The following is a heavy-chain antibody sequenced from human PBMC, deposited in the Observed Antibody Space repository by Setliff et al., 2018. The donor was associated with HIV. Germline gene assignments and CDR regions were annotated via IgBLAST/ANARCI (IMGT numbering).Heavy chain of an antibody. Sequence: SVKVSCKASGGTFSSYVISWVRQAPGQGPEWMGGTIPMSDIPNYAQNFQGRVTITADHSTTTTYMELSSLSSEDTAVYYCVRVGPWYYGRSGYLASWDYWGQGTQVTVSS. CDR2: TIPMSDIP. CDR3: VRVGPWYYGRSGYLASWDY. J-gene: IGHJ4*02. V-gene: IGHV1-69*10. D-gene: IGHD3-22*01. CDR1: GGTFSSYV.